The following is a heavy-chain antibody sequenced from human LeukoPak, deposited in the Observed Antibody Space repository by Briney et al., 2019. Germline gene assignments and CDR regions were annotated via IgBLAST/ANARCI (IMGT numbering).Heavy chain of an antibody. D-gene: IGHD5-24*01. V-gene: IGHV4-59*08. CDR2: IHYSGRT. J-gene: IGHJ4*02. CDR1: GGSISSYY. CDR3: ARHQDGYGDYFDF. Sequence: SETLSLTCTVSGGSISSYYWSWIRQPPGKGLEWIGYIHYSGRTKYDPSLESRVTISVDTSKNQFSLKVSSVTAPDTAIYYCARHQDGYGDYFDFWAQGILVTVSS.